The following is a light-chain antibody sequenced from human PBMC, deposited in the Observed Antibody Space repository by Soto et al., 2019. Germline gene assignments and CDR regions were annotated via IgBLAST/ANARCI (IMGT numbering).Light chain of an antibody. CDR2: EVS. CDR1: SSDVGSYNL. J-gene: IGLJ1*01. Sequence: QSALTQPASVSGSPGQSITISCTGTSSDVGSYNLVSWYQQHPGKAPKLMIYEVSNRPSGVSNRFSGSKSGNTASLTIPGLQAEDEADYYCSSYTSSGTRVFGTGTKVTVL. CDR3: SSYTSSGTRV. V-gene: IGLV2-14*02.